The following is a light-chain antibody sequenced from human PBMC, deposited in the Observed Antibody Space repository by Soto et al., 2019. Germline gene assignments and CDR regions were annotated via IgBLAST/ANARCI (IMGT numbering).Light chain of an antibody. CDR1: QSVNNNY. CDR3: QQYSTSPRT. V-gene: IGKV3-20*01. CDR2: GAS. J-gene: IGKJ1*01. Sequence: EIVLTQSPGTLSLSPGERATLSCRASQSVNNNYLAWYQQKPGQAPRLLIYGASLRATGIPDRFSGSGSGTGFTLTISRLETEDFAVYSCQQYSTSPRTFGQGTKVEIK.